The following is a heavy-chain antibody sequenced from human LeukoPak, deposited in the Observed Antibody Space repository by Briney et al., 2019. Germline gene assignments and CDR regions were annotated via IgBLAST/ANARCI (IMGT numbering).Heavy chain of an antibody. CDR3: AQGHYHMDV. Sequence: GGSLRLSCAASGYTFRDYWMTWVRQAAGKGLEWVASIEPDGSEKYYADSVKGRFTLSRDNVENSLYLQMNTLRVDDTAVYYCAQGHYHMDVGGHGTTVTVSS. V-gene: IGHV3-7*01. J-gene: IGHJ6*02. CDR2: IEPDGSEK. CDR1: GYTFRDYW.